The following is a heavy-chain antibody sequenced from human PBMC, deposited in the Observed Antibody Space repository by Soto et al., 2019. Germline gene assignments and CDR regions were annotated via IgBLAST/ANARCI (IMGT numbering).Heavy chain of an antibody. Sequence: QVQLVESGGGVVQFGRSLRLSCAASGFTFSSHGVHWVRQAPGKGLEWVAVIGYDGTKNYYTDSVKGRFSISRDNSKNTLYLQMNSLKVEDTAVYYCARQVGFRPAFDIWGQGTMVTVSS. CDR1: GFTFSSHG. CDR2: IGYDGTKN. J-gene: IGHJ3*02. V-gene: IGHV3-33*01. D-gene: IGHD6-6*01. CDR3: ARQVGFRPAFDI.